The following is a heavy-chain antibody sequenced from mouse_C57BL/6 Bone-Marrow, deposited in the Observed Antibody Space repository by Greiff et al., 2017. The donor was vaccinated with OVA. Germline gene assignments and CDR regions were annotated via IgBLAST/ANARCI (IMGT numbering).Heavy chain of an antibody. D-gene: IGHD1-1*01. Sequence: VQLQQSGAELVMPGASVKLSCKASGYTFTSYWMHWVKQRPGQGLEWIGEIDPSDSYTNYNQKFKGKSTLTVDKSSSKAYMQLSSLTSEDSAVYYCAREGSSSMDYWGQGTSVTVSS. V-gene: IGHV1-69*01. J-gene: IGHJ4*01. CDR2: IDPSDSYT. CDR3: AREGSSSMDY. CDR1: GYTFTSYW.